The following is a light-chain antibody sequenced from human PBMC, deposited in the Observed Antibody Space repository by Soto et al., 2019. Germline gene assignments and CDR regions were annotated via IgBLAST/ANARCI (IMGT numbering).Light chain of an antibody. V-gene: IGKV1-5*01. CDR2: DAS. CDR1: QSISRW. Sequence: DIQMTQSPSTLSASVVDIVTSTFPASQSISRWLAWYQQKPGKAPNLLIYDASSLESGVPSRFSGSGSGTEFTLTITSLQPDDSATYYCQQYTNTNNPWMFGQGTKVDIK. CDR3: QQYTNTNNPWM. J-gene: IGKJ1*01.